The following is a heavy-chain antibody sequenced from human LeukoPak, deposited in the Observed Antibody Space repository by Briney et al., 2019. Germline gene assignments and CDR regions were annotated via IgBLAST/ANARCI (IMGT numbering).Heavy chain of an antibody. CDR1: GYTLTELS. D-gene: IGHD6-19*01. V-gene: IGHV1-24*01. J-gene: IGHJ4*02. CDR3: ARDDNSGCLDY. Sequence: ASVKVSCKVSGYTLTELSMHWVRQAPGKGLEWMGGFDPEDGETIYAQKFQGRVTMTTDTSTSTAYMELRSLRSDDTAVYYCARDDNSGCLDYWGQGTLVTVSS. CDR2: FDPEDGET.